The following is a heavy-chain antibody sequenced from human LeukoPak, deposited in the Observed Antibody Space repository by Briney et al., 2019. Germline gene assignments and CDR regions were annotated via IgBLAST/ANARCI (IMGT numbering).Heavy chain of an antibody. CDR3: ARSGGDYTVDY. Sequence: GGSLRLSCAASGFTFSSYAMHWVRQAPGKGLEYVSAISSNGGSTYYANSVKGRFTISRDNSKNTLYLQMGSLRAEDMAVYYCARSGGDYTVDYWGQGTLVTVSS. V-gene: IGHV3-64*01. CDR2: ISSNGGST. D-gene: IGHD3-16*01. J-gene: IGHJ4*02. CDR1: GFTFSSYA.